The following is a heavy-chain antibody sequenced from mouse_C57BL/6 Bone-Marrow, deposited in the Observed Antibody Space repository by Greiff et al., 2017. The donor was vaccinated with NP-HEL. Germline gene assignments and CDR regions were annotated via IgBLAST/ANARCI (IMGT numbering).Heavy chain of an antibody. J-gene: IGHJ1*03. CDR1: GYTFTGYW. Sequence: QVQLKESGAELMKPGASVKLSCKATGYTFTGYWIEWVKQRPGHGLEWIGEILPGSGSTNYHEKFKGKATFTADTSSNTAYMQLSSLTTEDSAIYYCAREGYYGSSYDWYFEVWGTGTTVTVSS. CDR2: ILPGSGST. V-gene: IGHV1-9*01. CDR3: AREGYYGSSYDWYFEV. D-gene: IGHD1-1*01.